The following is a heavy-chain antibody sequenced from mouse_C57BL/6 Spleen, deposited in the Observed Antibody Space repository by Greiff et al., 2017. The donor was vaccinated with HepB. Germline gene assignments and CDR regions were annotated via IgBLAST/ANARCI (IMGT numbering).Heavy chain of an antibody. Sequence: EVQRVESGAGLVKPGGSLKLSCAASGFTFSSYAMSWVRQTPEKRLEWVAYISSGGGYIYYADTVKGRFTISRDNARNTRYLQMSSLKSEDTAMYYCARGGNLGAMDYWGQGTSVTVSS. V-gene: IGHV5S21*01. CDR1: GFTFSSYA. CDR2: ISSGGGYI. J-gene: IGHJ4*01. CDR3: ARGGNLGAMDY.